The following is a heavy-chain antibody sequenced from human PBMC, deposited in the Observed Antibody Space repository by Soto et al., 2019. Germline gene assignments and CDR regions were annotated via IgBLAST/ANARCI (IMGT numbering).Heavy chain of an antibody. CDR3: ARGEGWGYSYGYSGGY. Sequence: GGSLRLSCAASGFTFSSYAMHWVRQAPGKGLEYVSAISSNGGSTYYANSVKGRFTISRDNSRNTLYLQMGSLRAEDMAVYYCARGEGWGYSYGYSGGYWGQGTLVTVSS. J-gene: IGHJ4*02. D-gene: IGHD5-18*01. V-gene: IGHV3-64*01. CDR2: ISSNGGST. CDR1: GFTFSSYA.